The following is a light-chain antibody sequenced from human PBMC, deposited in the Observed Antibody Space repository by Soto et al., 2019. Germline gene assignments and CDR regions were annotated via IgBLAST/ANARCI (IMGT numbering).Light chain of an antibody. CDR2: GAS. V-gene: IGKV3-15*01. J-gene: IGKJ1*01. CDR3: QQYNNWPRPT. CDR1: QSVSSN. Sequence: EIVLTQSPGTLSLSPGERATLSCRASQSVSSNLAWYQQKPGQAPRLLIYGASTRATGIPARFSGSGSGTEFTLTISSLQSEDFAVYYCQQYNNWPRPTFGQGTKVDI.